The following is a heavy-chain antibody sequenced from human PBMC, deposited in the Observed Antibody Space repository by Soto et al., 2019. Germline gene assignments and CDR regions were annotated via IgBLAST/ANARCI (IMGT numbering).Heavy chain of an antibody. CDR2: ISGSGGST. D-gene: IGHD3-3*01. V-gene: IGHV3-23*01. J-gene: IGHJ4*02. CDR3: AKDPTYYDFWSGFDY. CDR1: GFTFSSYA. Sequence: TVGSLRLSCAASGFTFSSYAMSWVRQAPGKGLEWVSAISGSGGSTYYADSVKGRFTISRDNSKNTLYLQMNSLRAEDTAVYYCAKDPTYYDFWSGFDYWVQGTLVTVSS.